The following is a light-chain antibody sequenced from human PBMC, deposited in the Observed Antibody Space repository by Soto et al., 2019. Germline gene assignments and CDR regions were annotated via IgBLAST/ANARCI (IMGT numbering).Light chain of an antibody. Sequence: DIQMTQSPSTLSASVGDTVIITCRASQSLSGWLAWYQQKPGKAPRLLISKTSTLQTGVPSRFSGSGSGTEFTLTISSLQPDDFATYYCQQYKSYSLVTFGPGTKVDI. V-gene: IGKV1-5*03. CDR2: KTS. CDR3: QQYKSYSLVT. J-gene: IGKJ3*01. CDR1: QSLSGW.